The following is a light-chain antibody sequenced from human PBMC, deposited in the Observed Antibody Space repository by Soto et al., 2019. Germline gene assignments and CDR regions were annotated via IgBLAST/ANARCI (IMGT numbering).Light chain of an antibody. Sequence: DIQMTQSPSTLSGSVGDRVTITCRASQSVRTWLAWYQQKPGTAPKLLIYDASSLESEVSSRFSGSGSGTEFTLTISNLQPDDFATYYCQQYKSYSPWTFGQGTKVDIK. J-gene: IGKJ1*01. CDR3: QQYKSYSPWT. V-gene: IGKV1-5*01. CDR2: DAS. CDR1: QSVRTW.